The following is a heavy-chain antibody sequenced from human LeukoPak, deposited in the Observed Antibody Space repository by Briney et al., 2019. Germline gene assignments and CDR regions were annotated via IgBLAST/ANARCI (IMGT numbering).Heavy chain of an antibody. Sequence: SETLSLTCAVYGGSFSGYYWSWIRQPPGKGLEWIGEINHSGSTNYNPSLKSRVTISVDTSKNQFSLKLSSVTAADTAVYYCARVVDGYNYRKKISREAHLDYWGQGTLVTVSS. V-gene: IGHV4-34*01. CDR2: INHSGST. CDR3: ARVVDGYNYRKKISREAHLDY. J-gene: IGHJ4*02. D-gene: IGHD5-24*01. CDR1: GGSFSGYY.